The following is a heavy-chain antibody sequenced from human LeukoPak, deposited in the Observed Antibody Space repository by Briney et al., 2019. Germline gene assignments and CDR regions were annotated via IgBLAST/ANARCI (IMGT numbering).Heavy chain of an antibody. J-gene: IGHJ4*02. D-gene: IGHD1-26*01. CDR1: GGSIRSYY. CDR2: IYYSGST. Sequence: SETLSPTCTVSGGSIRSYYWSWIRQPPRQELGWVGYIYYSGSTKYNPSLKSRVTNYNPSLKSRVTISIDTPKNQFSLKLSSVTAADTAVYYCARGGTRPRRIVGATTPFDYWGQGTLVTVSS. CDR3: ARGGTRPRRIVGATTPFDY. V-gene: IGHV4-59*12.